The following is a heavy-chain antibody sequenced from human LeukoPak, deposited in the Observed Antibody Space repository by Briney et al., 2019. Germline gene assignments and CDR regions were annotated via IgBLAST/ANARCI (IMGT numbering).Heavy chain of an antibody. J-gene: IGHJ4*02. V-gene: IGHV3-23*01. Sequence: GGSLRLSCAASGFTFSNAWMSWVRQAPGKGLEWVSVITDSGGSTYYADSVKGRFTISRDNSRNTLYLQMNSLRAEDTAVYYCAKPRSGWYHFDYWGQGTLVTVSS. D-gene: IGHD6-19*01. CDR3: AKPRSGWYHFDY. CDR1: GFTFSNAW. CDR2: ITDSGGST.